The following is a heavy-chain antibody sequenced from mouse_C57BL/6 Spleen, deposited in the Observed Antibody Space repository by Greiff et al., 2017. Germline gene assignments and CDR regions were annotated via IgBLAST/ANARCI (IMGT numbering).Heavy chain of an antibody. CDR2: IDPSDSYT. J-gene: IGHJ2*01. CDR1: GYTFTSYW. V-gene: IGHV1-69*01. CDR3: ARSSLLYYCDY. Sequence: VQLQQPGAELVMPGASVKLSCKASGYTFTSYWMHWVKQRPGQGLEWIGEIDPSDSYTNYNQKFKGKSTLTVDKSSSTAYMQLSSLTSEDSAVYYCARSSLLYYCDYWGQGTTLTVSS. D-gene: IGHD2-1*01.